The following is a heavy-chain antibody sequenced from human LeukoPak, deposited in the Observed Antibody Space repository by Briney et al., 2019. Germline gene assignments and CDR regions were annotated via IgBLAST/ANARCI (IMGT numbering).Heavy chain of an antibody. Sequence: ASVQVSCKASGYTFTGYYMLWVRQAPGQGPEWMGWINPNSGGTNYAQKFQGRVTMTRDTSISTAYLELSRLRSDDTAVYYCARRSGDRDYWGQGTLVTVSS. V-gene: IGHV1-2*02. CDR2: INPNSGGT. D-gene: IGHD3-10*01. CDR3: ARRSGDRDY. CDR1: GYTFTGYY. J-gene: IGHJ4*02.